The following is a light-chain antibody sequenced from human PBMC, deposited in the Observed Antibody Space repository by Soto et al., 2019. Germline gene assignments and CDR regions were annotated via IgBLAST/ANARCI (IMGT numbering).Light chain of an antibody. CDR2: YTF. CDR3: QQYKNWPIT. J-gene: IGKJ5*01. V-gene: IGKV3-15*01. CDR1: RSFSSK. Sequence: EIVMTQSPGTLSVSPGERATLSCRASRSFSSKLAWYHQKPVQAPRLLIYYTFSRATGIPARFSGSGSGTEFTLTISSLQSGDFALYYCQQYKNWPITFGQGTRLEVK.